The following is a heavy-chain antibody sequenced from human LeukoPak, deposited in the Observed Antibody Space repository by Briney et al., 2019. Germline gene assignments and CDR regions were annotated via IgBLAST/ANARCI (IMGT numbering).Heavy chain of an antibody. V-gene: IGHV4-39*01. J-gene: IGHJ4*02. Sequence: SETLSLTCTVSGGSISSSSYYLGWIRQPPGKGLEWIVRIYHSGTTYYNASLRGRVTISVETSKNQFSLKLSTVTAADTAVYYCASLVYSSGWYSYFDYWGQGALVTVSP. D-gene: IGHD6-19*01. CDR3: ASLVYSSGWYSYFDY. CDR2: IYHSGTT. CDR1: GGSISSSSYY.